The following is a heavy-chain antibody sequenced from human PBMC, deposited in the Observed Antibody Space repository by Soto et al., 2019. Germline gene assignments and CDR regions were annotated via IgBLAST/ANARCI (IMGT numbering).Heavy chain of an antibody. V-gene: IGHV1-18*01. CDR1: GYTFTSYG. CDR3: ARDHGDFGVVIIGYYYYGMDV. CDR2: ISAYNGNT. Sequence: ASVKVSCKASGYTFTSYGISWVRQAPGQGLEWMGWISAYNGNTNYAQKLQGRVTMTTDTSTSTAYMELRSLRSDDTAVYYCARDHGDFGVVIIGYYYYGMDVWGQGTTVTVSS. D-gene: IGHD3-3*01. J-gene: IGHJ6*02.